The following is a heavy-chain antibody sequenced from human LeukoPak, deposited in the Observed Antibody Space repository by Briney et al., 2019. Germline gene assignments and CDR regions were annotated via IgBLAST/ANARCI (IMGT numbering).Heavy chain of an antibody. CDR3: AKDEEYYYGSGSYYTDY. D-gene: IGHD3-10*01. CDR2: ISGSGGST. V-gene: IGHV3-23*01. J-gene: IGHJ4*02. Sequence: PGGSLRLSCAASGFTFSSYAMSWVRQAPGKGLEWVSAISGSGGSTYYADSVKGRFTISRDNSKNTLYLQMNSLRAEDTAVYYCAKDEEYYYGSGSYYTDYWGQGTLVTVSS. CDR1: GFTFSSYA.